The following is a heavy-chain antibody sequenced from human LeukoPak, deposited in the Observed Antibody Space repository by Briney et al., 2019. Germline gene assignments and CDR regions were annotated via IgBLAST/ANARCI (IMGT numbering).Heavy chain of an antibody. CDR3: ARARPSGSYYYFDY. V-gene: IGHV4-30-2*01. CDR1: GGSISSGGYS. CDR2: IYHSGST. J-gene: IGHJ4*02. Sequence: PSQTLSLTCAVSGGSISSGGYSWSWIRQPPGKGPEWIGYIYHSGSTYYNPSLKSRVTISVDRSKNQFSLKLSSVTAADTAVYYCARARPSGSYYYFDYWGQGTLVTVSS. D-gene: IGHD1-26*01.